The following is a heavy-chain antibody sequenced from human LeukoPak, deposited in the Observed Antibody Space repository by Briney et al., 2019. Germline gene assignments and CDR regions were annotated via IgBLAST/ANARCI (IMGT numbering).Heavy chain of an antibody. D-gene: IGHD2-2*01. V-gene: IGHV1-46*01. CDR3: ARDHCSSTSCWSRGGYYYMDV. Sequence: ASVKVSCKASGYTFTSYYMHWVRQAPGQGLEWMGIINPSGGSTSYAQKFQGRVTMTRDTSTSTVYMELSSLRSEDTAVYYCARDHCSSTSCWSRGGYYYMDVWGKGTTVTVSS. CDR2: INPSGGST. J-gene: IGHJ6*03. CDR1: GYTFTSYY.